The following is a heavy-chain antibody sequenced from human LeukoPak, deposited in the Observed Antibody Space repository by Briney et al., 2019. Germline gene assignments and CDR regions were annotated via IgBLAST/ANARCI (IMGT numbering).Heavy chain of an antibody. J-gene: IGHJ4*02. V-gene: IGHV1-3*01. CDR1: GYTFTSYA. CDR3: ARDLRYSSGPGAY. CDR2: INAGNGNT. Sequence: AASVKVSCKASGYTFTSYAMHWVRQAPGQRLEWMGWINAGNGNTKYSQKFQGRVTITRDTSASTAYMELSSLRSEDTAVYYCARDLRYSSGPGAYWGQGTLVTVSS. D-gene: IGHD6-19*01.